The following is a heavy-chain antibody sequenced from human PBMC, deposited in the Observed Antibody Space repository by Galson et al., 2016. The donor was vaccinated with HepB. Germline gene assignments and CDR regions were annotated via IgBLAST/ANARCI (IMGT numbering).Heavy chain of an antibody. CDR1: GYFFSNYG. CDR3: AKDVYSSGSEYSMDV. Sequence: SLRLACAASGYFFSNYGMHWVRQAPGTGLAWVAVVSYDGYSKYYADTVKGRFTSSRDNSTTTTYMQMNSMRVEDTAVYYCAKDVYSSGSEYSMDVWGQGTTVTVSS. J-gene: IGHJ6*02. V-gene: IGHV3-30*18. D-gene: IGHD3-10*01. CDR2: VSYDGYSK.